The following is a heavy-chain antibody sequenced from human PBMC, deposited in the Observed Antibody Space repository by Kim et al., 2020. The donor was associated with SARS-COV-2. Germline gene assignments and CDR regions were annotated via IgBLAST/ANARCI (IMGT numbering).Heavy chain of an antibody. V-gene: IGHV3-23*01. CDR2: ISGSGGST. CDR3: AKDKEGGLWFGEPFDY. J-gene: IGHJ4*02. Sequence: GGSLRLSCAASGFTFSSYAMSWVRQAPGKGLEWVSAISGSGGSTYYADSVKGRFTISRDNSKNTLYLQMNSLRAEDTAVYYCAKDKEGGLWFGEPFDYWGQGTLVTVSS. D-gene: IGHD3-10*01. CDR1: GFTFSSYA.